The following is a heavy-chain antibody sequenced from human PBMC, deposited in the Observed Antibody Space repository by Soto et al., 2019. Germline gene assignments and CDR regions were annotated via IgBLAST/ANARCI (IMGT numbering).Heavy chain of an antibody. CDR2: IIPIFGTA. J-gene: IGHJ3*02. D-gene: IGHD3-22*01. CDR3: ARDQSYSSGYYRGGAFDI. Sequence: QVQLVQSGAEVKKPGSSVKVSCKASGGTFSSYAISWVRQAPGQGLEWMGGIIPIFGTANYAQKVQGRVTITGDESTSTAYMGLSSLRSEDTGVYYCARDQSYSSGYYRGGAFDIWGQGTMVTVSS. V-gene: IGHV1-69*01. CDR1: GGTFSSYA.